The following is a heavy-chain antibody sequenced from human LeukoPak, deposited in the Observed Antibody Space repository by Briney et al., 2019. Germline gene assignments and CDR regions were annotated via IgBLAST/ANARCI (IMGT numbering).Heavy chain of an antibody. CDR1: GYTFTGYY. J-gene: IGHJ4*02. D-gene: IGHD3-22*01. CDR3: ARGEYYHDSSGRGPLGY. Sequence: ASVKVSCKASGYTFTGYYMHWVRQAPGQGLEWMGWINPNSGGTNYAQKFQGRVTMTRDTSISTAYMELSRLRSDDTAVYYCARGEYYHDSSGRGPLGYWGQGTLVTVSS. CDR2: INPNSGGT. V-gene: IGHV1-2*02.